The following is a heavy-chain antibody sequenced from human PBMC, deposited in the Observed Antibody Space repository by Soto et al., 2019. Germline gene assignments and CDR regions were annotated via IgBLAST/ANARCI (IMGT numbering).Heavy chain of an antibody. D-gene: IGHD5-12*01. CDR3: ARVPLRGYSGYDHFDY. J-gene: IGHJ4*02. CDR2: IYYSGST. Sequence: SETRSLTGSVSGGSISSSSYYWGWIRQPPGKGLEWIGIIYYSGSTYYNPSLKSRVTISVDTSKNQFSLKLSSVTAADTAVYYCARVPLRGYSGYDHFDYWGQGTLVPVSS. V-gene: IGHV4-39*01. CDR1: GGSISSSSYY.